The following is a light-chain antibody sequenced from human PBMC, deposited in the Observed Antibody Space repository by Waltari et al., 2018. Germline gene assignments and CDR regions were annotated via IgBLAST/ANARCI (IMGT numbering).Light chain of an antibody. CDR1: QSVSSSY. CDR2: GAS. CDR3: QQYGSSPLT. V-gene: IGKV3-20*01. J-gene: IGKJ4*01. Sequence: LTQSPGTLSLSPGERATLSCRASQSVSSSYLAWYQQKPGQAPRLLIYGASSRATGIPDRFSGSGSGTDFTLTISRLEPEDFAVYYCQQYGSSPLTFGGGTKVEIK.